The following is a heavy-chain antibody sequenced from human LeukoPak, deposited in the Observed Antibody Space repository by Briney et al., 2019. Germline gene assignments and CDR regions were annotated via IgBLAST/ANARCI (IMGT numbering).Heavy chain of an antibody. J-gene: IGHJ4*02. CDR2: IRYDGSNK. CDR1: GFTFSSYG. D-gene: IGHD2-2*01. CDR3: AKDRGSCSSTSCYFDY. Sequence: GGSLKLSCAASGFTFSSYGMHWVRQAPGKGLEGVAFIRYDGSNKYYADSVKGRFTISRDNSKNTLYLQMNSLGAEDTAVYYCAKDRGSCSSTSCYFDYWGQGTLVTVSS. V-gene: IGHV3-30*02.